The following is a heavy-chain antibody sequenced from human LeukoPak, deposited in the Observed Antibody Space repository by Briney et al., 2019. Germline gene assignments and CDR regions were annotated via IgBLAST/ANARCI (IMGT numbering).Heavy chain of an antibody. J-gene: IGHJ4*02. CDR2: ISSSSSTI. Sequence: PGGSLRLSCAASGFTFSSYSMNWVRQAPGKGLEWVSYISSSSSTIYYADSVKGRFTISRDNAKNSLYLQMNSLRDEDTAVYYCARAGRITMVRGVPMDYWGQGTLVTVSS. V-gene: IGHV3-48*02. D-gene: IGHD3-10*01. CDR1: GFTFSSYS. CDR3: ARAGRITMVRGVPMDY.